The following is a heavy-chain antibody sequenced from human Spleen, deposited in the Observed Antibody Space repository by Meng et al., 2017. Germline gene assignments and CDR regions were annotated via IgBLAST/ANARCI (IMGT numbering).Heavy chain of an antibody. D-gene: IGHD5-12*01. CDR1: GFTVSSNE. Sequence: GESLKISCAASGFTVSSNEMSWVRQAPGKGLEWVSSISGDSTYYADSVKGRFTISRDNAKNSLYLQMNSLRAEDTAVYYCARVFRGYSGYEWFDPWGQGTLVTVSS. J-gene: IGHJ5*02. CDR3: ARVFRGYSGYEWFDP. CDR2: ISGDST. V-gene: IGHV3-69-1*01.